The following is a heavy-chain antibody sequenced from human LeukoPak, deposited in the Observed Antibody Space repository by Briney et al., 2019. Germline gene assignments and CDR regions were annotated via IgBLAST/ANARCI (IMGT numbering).Heavy chain of an antibody. J-gene: IGHJ6*03. CDR1: GFTFSSYA. CDR3: AKGGYQLLSFYYYYYMDV. CDR2: ISGSGGST. Sequence: PGGSLRLSYAASGFTFSSYAMSWVRQAPGKGLEWVSAISGSGGSTYYADSVKGRFTISRDNSKNTLYLQMNSLRAEDTAVYYCAKGGYQLLSFYYYYYMDVWGKGTTVTVSS. D-gene: IGHD2-2*01. V-gene: IGHV3-23*01.